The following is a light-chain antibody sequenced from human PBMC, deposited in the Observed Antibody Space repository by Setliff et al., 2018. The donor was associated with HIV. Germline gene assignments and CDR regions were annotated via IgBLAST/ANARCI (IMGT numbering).Light chain of an antibody. J-gene: IGLJ1*01. CDR2: QAS. CDR1: SADVGRYNL. Sequence: QSALTQPASVSGSPGQSITISCTGTSADVGRYNLVSWYQQQPGKPPKLMIYQASKRPSGVSKRFSGSKSVNTASLTISGLQAEDEADYYCCSNTGSNTYAFGTGTKVTVL. V-gene: IGLV2-23*01. CDR3: CSNTGSNTYA.